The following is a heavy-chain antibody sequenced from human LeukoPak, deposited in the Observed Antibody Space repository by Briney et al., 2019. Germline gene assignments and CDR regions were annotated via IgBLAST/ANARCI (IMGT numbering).Heavy chain of an antibody. CDR1: GGSISSGGYS. V-gene: IGHV4-30-2*01. CDR3: ARVTTYYDYVWGSYPPLDY. Sequence: SETLSLTCAVSGGSISSGGYSWSWIRQPPGKGLEWIGYIYHSGSTYYNPSLKSRVTISVDRSKNQFSLKLSSVTAADTAVYYCARVTTYYDYVWGSYPPLDYWGQGTLVTVSS. CDR2: IYHSGST. D-gene: IGHD3-16*01. J-gene: IGHJ4*02.